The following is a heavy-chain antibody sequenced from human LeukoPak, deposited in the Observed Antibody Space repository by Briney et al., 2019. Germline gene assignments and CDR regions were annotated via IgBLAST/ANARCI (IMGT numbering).Heavy chain of an antibody. Sequence: GGSLRLSCAASGFTVSSNYMSWVRQAPGKGLEWGSVIYSGGSTYYADSVKGRFTISREHSKNTLYPPIYSLRAEARAVYYCARGDYPRGFDPWGQGTLVTVSS. CDR1: GFTVSSNY. CDR3: ARGDYPRGFDP. D-gene: IGHD4/OR15-4a*01. V-gene: IGHV3-53*01. CDR2: IYSGGST. J-gene: IGHJ5*02.